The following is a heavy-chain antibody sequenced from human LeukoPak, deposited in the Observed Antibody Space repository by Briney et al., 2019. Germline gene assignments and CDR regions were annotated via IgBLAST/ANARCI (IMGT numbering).Heavy chain of an antibody. Sequence: GESLKISCKGSGYSFTSYWTGWVRQMPGKGLEWMGIIYPGDSDTRYSPSFQGQVTISADKSISTAYLQWSSLKASDTAMYYCARLPSWGGSGSYYKCPSCANDAFDIWGQGTMVTVSS. CDR2: IYPGDSDT. CDR3: ARLPSWGGSGSYYKCPSCANDAFDI. V-gene: IGHV5-51*01. D-gene: IGHD3-10*01. J-gene: IGHJ3*02. CDR1: GYSFTSYW.